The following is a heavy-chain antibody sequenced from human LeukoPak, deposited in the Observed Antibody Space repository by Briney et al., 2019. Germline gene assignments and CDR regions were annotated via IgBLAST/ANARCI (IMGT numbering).Heavy chain of an antibody. J-gene: IGHJ4*02. V-gene: IGHV4-61*02. Sequence: PSETLSLTCTVSGGSISSGSYYWSWIRQPAGKGLEWIGRIYTSGSTNYNPSLKSRVTMSVDTSKNQFSLKLSSVTAADTAVYYCARDGYKGFDYWGQGTLVTVSS. CDR3: ARDGYKGFDY. D-gene: IGHD5-24*01. CDR2: IYTSGST. CDR1: GGSISSGSYY.